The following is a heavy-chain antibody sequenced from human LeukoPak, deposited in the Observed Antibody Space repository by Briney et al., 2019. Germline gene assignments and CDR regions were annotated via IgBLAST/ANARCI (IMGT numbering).Heavy chain of an antibody. J-gene: IGHJ3*02. V-gene: IGHV1-2*02. Sequence: ASVKVSCKASGYTFTGYYMHWVRQAPGQGLEWMGWINPNSGVTNYPQKFQGRVTMTRDTSISTAYMELNRLTPDDTAVYYCARETIVGAIDAFDIWGQGTMLTVSS. CDR2: INPNSGVT. D-gene: IGHD1-26*01. CDR3: ARETIVGAIDAFDI. CDR1: GYTFTGYY.